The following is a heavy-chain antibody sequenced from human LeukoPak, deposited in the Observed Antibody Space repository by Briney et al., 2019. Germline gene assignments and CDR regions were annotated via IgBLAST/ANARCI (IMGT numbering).Heavy chain of an antibody. CDR1: GGSISSYY. J-gene: IGHJ5*02. CDR3: ASRSPSGKGWFDP. D-gene: IGHD6-19*01. CDR2: IYYSGST. V-gene: IGHV4-59*08. Sequence: PSETLSLSCTVSGGSISSYYWSWIRQPPGKGLEWIGYIYYSGSTNYNPSLKSRVTISVDTSKNQFSLKLSSVTAADTAVYYCASRSPSGKGWFDPWGQGTLVTVSS.